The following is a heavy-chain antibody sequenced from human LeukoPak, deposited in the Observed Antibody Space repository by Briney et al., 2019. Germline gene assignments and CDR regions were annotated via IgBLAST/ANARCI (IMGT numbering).Heavy chain of an antibody. V-gene: IGHV4-59*08. CDR2: IYYSGSS. D-gene: IGHD3-10*02. J-gene: IGHJ4*02. Sequence: SVTLSLTCTVSGGSISSYYWSWIRQPPGKGLEWIGNIYYSGSSNYNPSLKSRLTISVETSKKQFSLKLGSVTAGDTAVYYCASTVRGVIDYWGQGTMVTVSS. CDR3: ASTVRGVIDY. CDR1: GGSISSYY.